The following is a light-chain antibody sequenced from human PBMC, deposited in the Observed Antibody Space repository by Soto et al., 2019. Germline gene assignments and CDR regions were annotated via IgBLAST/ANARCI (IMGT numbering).Light chain of an antibody. Sequence: DIQMTQSPSSLSASVGDRVSISCRASRSIANYLHWYQQKPESAPTLLVFLTSSLQSGVPSRGSGSGSGTDFTLTISSLQPEDFATYYYQQRYSTPYSFRQGTKLEIK. V-gene: IGKV1-39*01. CDR2: LTS. CDR3: QQRYSTPYS. J-gene: IGKJ2*01. CDR1: RSIANY.